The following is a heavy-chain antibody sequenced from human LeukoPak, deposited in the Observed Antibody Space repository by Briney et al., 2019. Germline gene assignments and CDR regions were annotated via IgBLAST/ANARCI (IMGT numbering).Heavy chain of an antibody. V-gene: IGHV1-2*02. J-gene: IGHJ4*02. CDR1: GYTFSGYY. Sequence: ASVKVSCKASGYTFSGYYMYWVRQAPGQGLEWMGWINPNSGDTNYGQRFQGRVTMTRDTSISTAYMELSGLRSDDTAAYYRARDYSYTTRGGYWGQGTLVTVSS. CDR2: INPNSGDT. CDR3: ARDYSYTTRGGY. D-gene: IGHD1-26*01.